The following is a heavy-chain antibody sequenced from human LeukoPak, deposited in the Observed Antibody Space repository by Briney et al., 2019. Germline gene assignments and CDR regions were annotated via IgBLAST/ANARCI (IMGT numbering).Heavy chain of an antibody. CDR1: GGSISSSNW. J-gene: IGHJ5*02. V-gene: IGHV4-4*02. Sequence: SETLSLTCAVSGGSISSSNWWSWVRQPPGKGLEWIGEIYHSGSTNYNPSLKSRVTISVDKSKNQFSLKLSSVTAADTAVDYCARGGSSSWYRGAGYNWFDPWGQGTLVTVSS. CDR3: ARGGSSSWYRGAGYNWFDP. CDR2: IYHSGST. D-gene: IGHD6-13*01.